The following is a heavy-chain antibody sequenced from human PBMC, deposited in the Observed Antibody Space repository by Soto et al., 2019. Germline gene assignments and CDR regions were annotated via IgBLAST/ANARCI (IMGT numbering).Heavy chain of an antibody. V-gene: IGHV4-30-2*01. CDR1: GGSISSGGYS. CDR3: ARGDTAMLRDGYYFDY. CDR2: IYHSGST. Sequence: QLQLQESGSGLVKPSQTLSLTCAVSGGSISSGGYSWSWIRQPPGKGLEWIGYIYHSGSTYYNPSLKSRVTISVDRSKNQFSLKLSSVTAADTAVYYCARGDTAMLRDGYYFDYWGQGTLVTVSS. D-gene: IGHD5-18*01. J-gene: IGHJ4*02.